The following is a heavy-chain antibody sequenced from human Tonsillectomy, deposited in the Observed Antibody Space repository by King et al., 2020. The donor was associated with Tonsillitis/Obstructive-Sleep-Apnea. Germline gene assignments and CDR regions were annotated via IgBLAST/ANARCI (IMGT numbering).Heavy chain of an antibody. CDR3: ARDPVRWGSFNYWYFDL. Sequence: VQLVESGGGVVQPGRSLRLSCAASGFTFSSYGMHWVRQAPGKGLEWVAVIWYDGSNKYYADSVKGRFTISRDNSKNTLYLQMNSLRAEDTAVYYCARDPVRWGSFNYWYFDLWGRGTLVTVSS. V-gene: IGHV3-33*01. D-gene: IGHD1-26*01. J-gene: IGHJ2*01. CDR1: GFTFSSYG. CDR2: IWYDGSNK.